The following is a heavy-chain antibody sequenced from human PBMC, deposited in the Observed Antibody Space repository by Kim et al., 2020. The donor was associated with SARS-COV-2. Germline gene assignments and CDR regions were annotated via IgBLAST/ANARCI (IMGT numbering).Heavy chain of an antibody. CDR1: GGSISSSSYY. Sequence: SETLSLTCTVSGGSISSSSYYWGWIRQPPGKGLEWIGSIYYSGSTYYNPSLKSRVTISVDTSKNQFSLKLSSVTAADTAVYYCASYYDFWPDPWGQGTLVTVSS. V-gene: IGHV4-39*07. D-gene: IGHD3-3*01. CDR3: ASYYDFWPDP. CDR2: IYYSGST. J-gene: IGHJ5*02.